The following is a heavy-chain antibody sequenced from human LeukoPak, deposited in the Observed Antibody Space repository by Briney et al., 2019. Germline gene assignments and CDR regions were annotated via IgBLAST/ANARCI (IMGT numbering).Heavy chain of an antibody. CDR1: GFIFSDYS. CDR3: ARGSWGGHNWFDP. J-gene: IGHJ5*02. V-gene: IGHV3-11*01. CDR2: ISSSGNII. Sequence: GGSLRLSCAASGFIFSDYSMSWIRQAPGKGLEWVSYISSSGNIISYADSVKGRFTISRDNAKNSLYLKMNSLRAEETAVYYCARGSWGGHNWFDPWGQGTLVTVSS. D-gene: IGHD3-16*01.